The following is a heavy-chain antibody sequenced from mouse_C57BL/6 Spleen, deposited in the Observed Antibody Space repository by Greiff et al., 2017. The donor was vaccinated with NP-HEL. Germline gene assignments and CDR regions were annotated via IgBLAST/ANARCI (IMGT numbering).Heavy chain of an antibody. CDR1: GFNITDYY. V-gene: IGHV14-2*01. CDR2: IDPEDGET. Sequence: VHVKQSGAELVKPGASVKLSCTASGFNITDYYMHWVKQRTEQGLEWIGRIDPEDGETKYAPKFQGKATITADTSSNTAYLQLSSLTSEDTAVYYCAGDYYGSSPSFAYWGQGTLVTVSA. CDR3: AGDYYGSSPSFAY. D-gene: IGHD1-1*01. J-gene: IGHJ3*01.